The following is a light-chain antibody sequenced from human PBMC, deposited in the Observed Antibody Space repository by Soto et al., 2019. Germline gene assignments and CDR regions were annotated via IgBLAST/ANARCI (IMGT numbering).Light chain of an antibody. CDR2: DAS. CDR1: QDISNY. CDR3: QQYDNLPIT. Sequence: DIQMTQSPSSLSASVGDRVTITCQASQDISNYLIWYQQKPGKAPKLLIYDASNLETGVPSRFSGSGSGTDFTLTIISLQPEDIATYYCQQYDNLPITFGQGTRLEIK. J-gene: IGKJ5*01. V-gene: IGKV1-33*01.